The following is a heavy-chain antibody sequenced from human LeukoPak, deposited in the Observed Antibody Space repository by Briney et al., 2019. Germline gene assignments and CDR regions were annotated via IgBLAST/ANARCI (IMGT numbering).Heavy chain of an antibody. CDR2: ISGGGGST. J-gene: IGHJ5*02. CDR1: RFTFSSYA. Sequence: PGGSLRLSCAASRFTFSSYAMTWVRQAPGKGLEWVSGISGGGGSTYYADSVKGRFTISRDNSKNTLYLQMDSLRAEDTALYYCAKGSGINHYHWIDPWGQGTLVTVSS. D-gene: IGHD1-14*01. CDR3: AKGSGINHYHWIDP. V-gene: IGHV3-23*01.